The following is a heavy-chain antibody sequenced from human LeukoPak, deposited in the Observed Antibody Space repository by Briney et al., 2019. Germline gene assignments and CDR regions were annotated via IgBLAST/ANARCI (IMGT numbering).Heavy chain of an antibody. D-gene: IGHD6-13*01. CDR3: ARGVSWTFDN. CDR1: GFTFSTYW. J-gene: IGHJ4*02. V-gene: IGHV3-7*04. Sequence: GGPLRLSCAASGFTFSTYWMSWVRQAPGKGLEWVANIKQDGSEKYYVDSVKGRFAVSRDNAKNSLSLQMNILGVEDTAVYYCARGVSWTFDNWGRGALVTVSS. CDR2: IKQDGSEK.